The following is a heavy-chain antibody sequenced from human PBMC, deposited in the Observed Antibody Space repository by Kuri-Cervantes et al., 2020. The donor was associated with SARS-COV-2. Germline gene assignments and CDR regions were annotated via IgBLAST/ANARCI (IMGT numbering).Heavy chain of an antibody. V-gene: IGHV3-7*03. CDR3: AKDRRPVLEWLLPPRYYFDY. CDR2: IKQDGSEK. D-gene: IGHD3-3*01. J-gene: IGHJ4*02. CDR1: GFTFSSYA. Sequence: GESLKISCAASGFTFSSYAMSWVRQAPGKGLEWVANIKQDGSEKYYVDSVKGRFTISRDNAKNSLYLQMNSLRAGDTAVYYCAKDRRPVLEWLLPPRYYFDYWGQGTLVTVSS.